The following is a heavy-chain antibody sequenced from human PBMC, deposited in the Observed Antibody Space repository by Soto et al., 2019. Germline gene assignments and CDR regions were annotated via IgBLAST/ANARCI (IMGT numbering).Heavy chain of an antibody. V-gene: IGHV3-15*01. Sequence: EVQLVESGGGLVEPGGSLRLSCAASGFTFNDAWMTWVRQGPGKGLEWVGRIKTIAGGGTTDYTAPVKGRFTISRDDSKNTVYLQMNSLEIEDTAVYYCTTESCTGTNCYVKNAFDVWGQGTMVTVSS. J-gene: IGHJ3*01. D-gene: IGHD1-1*01. CDR3: TTESCTGTNCYVKNAFDV. CDR1: GFTFNDAW. CDR2: IKTIAGGGTT.